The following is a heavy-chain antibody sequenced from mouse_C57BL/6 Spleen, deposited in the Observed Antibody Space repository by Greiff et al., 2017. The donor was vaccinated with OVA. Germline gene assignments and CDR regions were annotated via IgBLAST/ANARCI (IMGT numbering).Heavy chain of an antibody. Sequence: EVQLQQSGPELVKPGASVKMSCKASGYTFTDYNMHWVKQSHGKSLEWIGYINPNNGGTSYNQKFKGKATLTVKKSSSTAYMELRSLTSEDSAVYYGARAYYGYDRRTWFAYWGQGTLVTVSA. V-gene: IGHV1-22*01. CDR2: INPNNGGT. J-gene: IGHJ3*01. CDR1: GYTFTDYN. D-gene: IGHD2-9*01. CDR3: ARAYYGYDRRTWFAY.